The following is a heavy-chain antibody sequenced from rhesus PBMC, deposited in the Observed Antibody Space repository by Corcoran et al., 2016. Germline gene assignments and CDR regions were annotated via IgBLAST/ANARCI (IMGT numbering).Heavy chain of an antibody. CDR1: GFTFGSYA. Sequence: QVQLVQSGAEVKKPGASVKVSCKASGFTFGSYAISWVRQAPGQGLEWMGVIIPLVGIPNYAEKFQCRVTITADTSTSTAYMELSSLRSEDTAVYYCARGRYYNFWSGYYTGGGYFDYWGQGVLVTVSS. V-gene: IGHV1-198*02. D-gene: IGHD3-3*01. CDR2: IIPLVGIP. CDR3: ARGRYYNFWSGYYTGGGYFDY. J-gene: IGHJ4*01.